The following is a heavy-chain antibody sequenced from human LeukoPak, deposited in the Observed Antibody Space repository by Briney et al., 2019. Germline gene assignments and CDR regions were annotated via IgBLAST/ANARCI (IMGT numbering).Heavy chain of an antibody. CDR2: IFYNGNT. CDR1: GGSLSSHY. J-gene: IGHJ4*02. V-gene: IGHV4-59*08. Sequence: SETLSLTCTVSGGSLSSHYWSWIRQPPGKGLEWIGYIFYNGNTDYNPSLKSRVTISVDTSKNQFSLKLSSVTAADTAVYYCARDKDDYVWGTYRWWGQGMLVTVSS. D-gene: IGHD3-16*02. CDR3: ARDKDDYVWGTYRW.